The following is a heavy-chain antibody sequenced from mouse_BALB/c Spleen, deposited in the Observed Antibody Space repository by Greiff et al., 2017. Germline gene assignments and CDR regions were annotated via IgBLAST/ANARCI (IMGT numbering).Heavy chain of an antibody. CDR1: GFTFSSFG. D-gene: IGHD2-4*01. J-gene: IGHJ2*01. CDR2: ISSGSSTI. Sequence: VQLKESGGGLVQPGGSRKLSCAASGFTFSSFGMHWVRQAPEKGLEWVAYISSGSSTIYYADTVKGRFTISRDNPKNTLFLQMTSLRSEDTAMYYCARTYDYPYFDYGGQGTTLTVSS. CDR3: ARTYDYPYFDY. V-gene: IGHV5-17*02.